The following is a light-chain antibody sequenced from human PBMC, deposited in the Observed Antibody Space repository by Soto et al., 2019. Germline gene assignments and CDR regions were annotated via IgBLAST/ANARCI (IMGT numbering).Light chain of an antibody. Sequence: DFVMTQSLLSLPVTPGEPASISCRSSHSLLHSNGYNYLDWYLQKPGQSPQLLIYLGSNRASGVPDRFSGSGSGTDFTLKISRVEAEDVGVYYCMQPLQSWTFGQGTKVDIK. CDR1: HSLLHSNGYNY. CDR3: MQPLQSWT. CDR2: LGS. J-gene: IGKJ1*01. V-gene: IGKV2-28*01.